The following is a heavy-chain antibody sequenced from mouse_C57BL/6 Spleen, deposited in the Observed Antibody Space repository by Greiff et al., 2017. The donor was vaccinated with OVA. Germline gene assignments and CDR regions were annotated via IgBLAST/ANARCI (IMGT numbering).Heavy chain of an antibody. D-gene: IGHD2-5*01. J-gene: IGHJ3*01. CDR3: AKEDYSNYVPFAY. V-gene: IGHV1-64*01. CDR2: IHPNSGST. Sequence: VQLQQPGAELVKPGASVKLSCKASGYTFTSYWMHWVKQRPGQGLEWIGMIHPNSGSTNYNEKFKSKATLTVDKSSSTAYMQLSSLTSEDSAVYYCAKEDYSNYVPFAYWGQGTLVTVSA. CDR1: GYTFTSYW.